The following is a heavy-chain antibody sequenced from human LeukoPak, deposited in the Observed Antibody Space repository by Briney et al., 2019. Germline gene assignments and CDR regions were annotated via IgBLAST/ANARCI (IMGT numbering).Heavy chain of an antibody. CDR3: ARTYSSSWFDY. CDR2: IWHDGSNE. D-gene: IGHD6-13*01. J-gene: IGHJ4*02. Sequence: PGGSLRLSCAASGFTFSRYAMYWVRQAPGKGLEWVAVIWHDGSNEYYADSVKGRFTISRDNSKNTLYLQMNSLRAEDTAVYYCARTYSSSWFDYWGQGTLVTVSS. CDR1: GFTFSRYA. V-gene: IGHV3-33*07.